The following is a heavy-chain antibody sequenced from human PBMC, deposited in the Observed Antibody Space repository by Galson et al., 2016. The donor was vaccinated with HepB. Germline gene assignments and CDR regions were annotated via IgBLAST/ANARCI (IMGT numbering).Heavy chain of an antibody. D-gene: IGHD3-22*01. Sequence: SLRLSCAASGFTFTTYAMSWVRQAPGKGLEWVSGISDSDASTYYADSVKGRFTISRDNSKNTLYLQMNSLRAEDTAVYYCAKMSSSSAYYSDAFDLWGRGTMVSVSS. V-gene: IGHV3-23*01. CDR1: GFTFTTYA. CDR2: ISDSDAST. CDR3: AKMSSSSAYYSDAFDL. J-gene: IGHJ3*01.